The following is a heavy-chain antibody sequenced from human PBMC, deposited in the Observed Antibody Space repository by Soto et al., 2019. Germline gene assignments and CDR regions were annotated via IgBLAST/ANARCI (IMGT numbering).Heavy chain of an antibody. D-gene: IGHD2-21*01. Sequence: EVQVVESGGGLVQPGGSLRLSCAASGFTFTSYWMTWVRQATGRGLEWVANINKDGSEKSYADSVKGRFTISRDNAKSSLYLQMNSLRSDDTAVYYCVREIASRLWGKGTTVIVSS. CDR3: VREIASRL. J-gene: IGHJ6*04. CDR2: INKDGSEK. V-gene: IGHV3-7*01. CDR1: GFTFTSYW.